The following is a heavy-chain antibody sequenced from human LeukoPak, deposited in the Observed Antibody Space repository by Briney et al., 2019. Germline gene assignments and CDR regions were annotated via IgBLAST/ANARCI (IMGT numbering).Heavy chain of an antibody. CDR2: INPRNGGP. J-gene: IGHJ5*02. CDR3: ARLMTGNPNHALDL. V-gene: IGHV1-2*02. Sequence: ASVKVSCKASGYAFTDYYIHWVRQAPGQGLEWMAWINPRNGGPNFAQNFQGRVTLTRDTSISTAYIELHNLRSDDTAVYYCARLMTGNPNHALDLWGQGALVTVSS. D-gene: IGHD1-14*01. CDR1: GYAFTDYY.